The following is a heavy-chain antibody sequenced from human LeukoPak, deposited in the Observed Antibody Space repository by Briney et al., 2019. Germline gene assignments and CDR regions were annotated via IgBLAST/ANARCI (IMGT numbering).Heavy chain of an antibody. Sequence: GGSLRLSCAASGFTVSRNYMTWVRQAPGKGLEWVSVVYSNNSTYYANSVKGRFTISRDSSNNTLYLQMNSLRVEDTAIYYCARGINMMIVAPGYWGQGTLVTVSS. J-gene: IGHJ4*02. V-gene: IGHV3-53*01. CDR1: GFTVSRNY. CDR2: VYSNNST. D-gene: IGHD3-22*01. CDR3: ARGINMMIVAPGY.